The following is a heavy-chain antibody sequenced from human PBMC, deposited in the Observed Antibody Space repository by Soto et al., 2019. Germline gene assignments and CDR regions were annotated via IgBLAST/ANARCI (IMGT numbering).Heavy chain of an antibody. CDR3: AKGSAISRPYYFDY. V-gene: IGHV3-23*01. CDR2: ITGRGDDT. J-gene: IGHJ4*02. D-gene: IGHD2-2*01. Sequence: EVQLLESGGGLVQPGGSLRLSCAASGFTFSNCAMSWVHQTPGKVLEWVSAITGRGDDTYYADSVKGRFTISRDNSKNTLYLQMNTLGAEDTAIYYCAKGSAISRPYYFDYWGQGTLVTVSS. CDR1: GFTFSNCA.